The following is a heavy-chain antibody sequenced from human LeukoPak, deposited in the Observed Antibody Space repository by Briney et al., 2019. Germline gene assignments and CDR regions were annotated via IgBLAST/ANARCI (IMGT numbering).Heavy chain of an antibody. J-gene: IGHJ4*02. Sequence: PGGSLRLSCAASRFTVSSNYMGWVRQSPGKGLEWVSYISSSGSTIYYADSVKGRFTISRDNAKNSLYLQMNSLRAEDTAVYYCATLRIQPQRRDDYWGQGTLVTVSS. D-gene: IGHD5-18*01. V-gene: IGHV3-11*04. CDR3: ATLRIQPQRRDDY. CDR1: RFTVSSNY. CDR2: ISSSGSTI.